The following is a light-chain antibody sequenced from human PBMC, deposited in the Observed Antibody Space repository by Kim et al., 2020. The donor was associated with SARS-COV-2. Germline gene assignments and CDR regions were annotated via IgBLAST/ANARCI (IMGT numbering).Light chain of an antibody. CDR1: QRVSSY. CDR3: QQRSNSR. V-gene: IGKV3-11*01. J-gene: IGKJ2*03. Sequence: TLSLPPGERATLACRAGQRVSSYLAWYQQKAGQAPRLLIYDASNRATGIPARFSGSGSGTDFTLTISRLEPEDFAVYYCQQRSNSRFGQGTKLEI. CDR2: DAS.